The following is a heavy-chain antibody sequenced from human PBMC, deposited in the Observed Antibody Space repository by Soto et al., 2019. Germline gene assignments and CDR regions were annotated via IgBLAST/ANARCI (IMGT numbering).Heavy chain of an antibody. V-gene: IGHV4-59*08. CDR2: IYYSGST. J-gene: IGHJ3*02. CDR3: ARLYYYGSGKYDAFDI. Sequence: QVQLQESGPGLVKPSETLSLTCTVSGGSISSYYWSWIRQPPGKGLEWIGYIYYSGSTNYNPSHKSRVTIAVDTSKTLFSLKLTCVTAGDTAVYYCARLYYYGSGKYDAFDIWGQGTMVTVSS. D-gene: IGHD3-10*01. CDR1: GGSISSYY.